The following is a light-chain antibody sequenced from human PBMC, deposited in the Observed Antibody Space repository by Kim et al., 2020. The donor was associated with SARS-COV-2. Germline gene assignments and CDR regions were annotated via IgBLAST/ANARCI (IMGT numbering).Light chain of an antibody. Sequence: SPGQAASISCSGDMLGNKYACWYQQKPGQSPVLVIYQNTKRPSGIPERFSGSNSGNTATLTIRGTQAMDEADYYCQAWDSSTSDWVFGGGTQLTVL. CDR3: QAWDSSTSDWV. CDR1: MLGNKY. V-gene: IGLV3-1*01. J-gene: IGLJ3*02. CDR2: QNT.